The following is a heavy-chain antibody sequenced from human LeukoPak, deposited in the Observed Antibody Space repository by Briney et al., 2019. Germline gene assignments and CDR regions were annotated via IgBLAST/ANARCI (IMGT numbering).Heavy chain of an antibody. CDR1: GFTFSSYW. D-gene: IGHD2-15*01. Sequence: PGGPLRLSCAVSGFTFSSYWMHWVRQDPGKGLVWVSRINTDGSSTSYADSVKGRFTVSRDNAKNTLYLQMNSLRAEDTAVYYCARDREDCSGGSCYANRFDPWGQGTLVTVSS. J-gene: IGHJ5*02. CDR2: INTDGSST. V-gene: IGHV3-74*01. CDR3: ARDREDCSGGSCYANRFDP.